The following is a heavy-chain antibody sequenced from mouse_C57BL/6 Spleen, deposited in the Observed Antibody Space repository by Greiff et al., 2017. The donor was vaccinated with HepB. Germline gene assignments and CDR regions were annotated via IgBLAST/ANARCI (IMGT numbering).Heavy chain of an antibody. D-gene: IGHD1-2*01. CDR3: ARSITTLDY. CDR2: IYPGDGDT. J-gene: IGHJ4*01. V-gene: IGHV1-82*01. Sequence: VKLLESGPELVKPGASVKISCKASGYAFSSSWMNWVKQRPGKGLEWIGRIYPGDGDTNYNGKFKGKATLTADKSSSTAYMQLSSLTSEDSAVYFCARSITTLDYWGQGTSVTVSS. CDR1: GYAFSSSW.